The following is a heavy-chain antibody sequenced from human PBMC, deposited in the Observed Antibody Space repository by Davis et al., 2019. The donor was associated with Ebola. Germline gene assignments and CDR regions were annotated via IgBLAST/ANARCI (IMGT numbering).Heavy chain of an antibody. CDR2: INHSGST. V-gene: IGHV4-34*01. D-gene: IGHD6-19*01. Sequence: MPSETLSLTCTVSGGSISSYYWSWIRQPPGKGLEWIGEINHSGSTNYNPSLKSRVTLSADTSKNQFSVKLTSVTAADTAVYYCARGAVAGLPFDYWGQGTLVTVSS. CDR3: ARGAVAGLPFDY. CDR1: GGSISSYY. J-gene: IGHJ4*02.